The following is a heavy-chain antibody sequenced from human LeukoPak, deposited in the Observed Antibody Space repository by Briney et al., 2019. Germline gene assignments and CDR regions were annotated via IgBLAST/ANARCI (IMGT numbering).Heavy chain of an antibody. CDR2: ISYDGSNK. Sequence: GGSLRLSCAASGFTFSNAWMSWVRQAPGKGLEWVAVISYDGSNKYYADSVKGRFTISRDNSKNTLYLQMNSLRAEDTAVYYCAKVVGANDYWGQGTLVTVSS. D-gene: IGHD1-26*01. CDR3: AKVVGANDY. J-gene: IGHJ4*02. CDR1: GFTFSNAW. V-gene: IGHV3-30*18.